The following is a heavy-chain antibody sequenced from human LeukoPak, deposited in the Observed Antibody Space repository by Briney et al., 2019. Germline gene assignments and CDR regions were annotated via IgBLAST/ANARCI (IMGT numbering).Heavy chain of an antibody. Sequence: GGSLRLSCAASGFTFSSYSMNWVRQAPGKGLEWVLSISSSSSYIYYADSVKGRFTISRDNAKNSLYLQMNSLRAEDTAVYYCARDVSSSSNWFDPWGQGTLVTVSS. CDR3: ARDVSSSSNWFDP. V-gene: IGHV3-21*01. CDR1: GFTFSSYS. J-gene: IGHJ5*02. D-gene: IGHD6-6*01. CDR2: ISSSSSYI.